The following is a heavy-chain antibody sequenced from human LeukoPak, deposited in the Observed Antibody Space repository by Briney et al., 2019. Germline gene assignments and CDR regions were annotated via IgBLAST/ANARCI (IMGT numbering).Heavy chain of an antibody. Sequence: SETLSLTCTVSGGSISSSSYYWSWIRQPPGKGLELIGEVNQSGGTNYNPSLKSRVTISVDTSKNQLSLKLTSVTAADTAVYYCARGGIAARLAIWGQGTMVTVSS. D-gene: IGHD6-6*01. CDR1: GGSISSSSYY. CDR2: VNQSGGT. J-gene: IGHJ3*02. V-gene: IGHV4-39*07. CDR3: ARGGIAARLAI.